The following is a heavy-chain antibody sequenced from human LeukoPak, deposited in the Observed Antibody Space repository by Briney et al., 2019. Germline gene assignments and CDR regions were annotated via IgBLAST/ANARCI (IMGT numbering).Heavy chain of an antibody. CDR3: AKKEGDSSSWFYYYGMDV. CDR2: INHNGNVN. J-gene: IGHJ6*02. V-gene: IGHV3-7*03. CDR1: GFTFSSYW. D-gene: IGHD6-13*01. Sequence: PGGSLRLSCAASGFTFSSYWMNWARQAPGKGLEWVASINHNGNVNYYVDSVKGRFTISRDNSKNTLYLQMNSLRAEDTAVYYCAKKEGDSSSWFYYYGMDVWGQGTTVTVSS.